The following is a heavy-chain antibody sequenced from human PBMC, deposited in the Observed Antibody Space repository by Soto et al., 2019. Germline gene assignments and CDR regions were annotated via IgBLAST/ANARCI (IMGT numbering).Heavy chain of an antibody. J-gene: IGHJ4*02. CDR2: IYPGDSDT. Sequence: GESLKISCQGSGYSFSIYWIAWVRQMPGKGLEWMGIIYPGDSDTTYSPSFQGQVTISADKSISTAYLQWSRLKASDTAMYFCARRGDTAYGFDYWGQGTLVTVSS. D-gene: IGHD4-17*01. CDR3: ARRGDTAYGFDY. CDR1: GYSFSIYW. V-gene: IGHV5-51*01.